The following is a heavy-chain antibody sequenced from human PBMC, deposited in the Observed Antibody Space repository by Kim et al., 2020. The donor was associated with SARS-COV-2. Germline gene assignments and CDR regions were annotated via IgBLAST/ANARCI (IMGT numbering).Heavy chain of an antibody. Sequence: SVKVSCKASGGTFSSYAISWVRQAPGQGLEWMGRIIPILGIANYAQKFQGRVTITADKSTSTAYMELSSLRSEDPAVYYCARIGTGADHYFDYWGQGTLVTVSS. V-gene: IGHV1-69*04. CDR2: IIPILGIA. CDR1: GGTFSSYA. J-gene: IGHJ4*02. D-gene: IGHD7-27*01. CDR3: ARIGTGADHYFDY.